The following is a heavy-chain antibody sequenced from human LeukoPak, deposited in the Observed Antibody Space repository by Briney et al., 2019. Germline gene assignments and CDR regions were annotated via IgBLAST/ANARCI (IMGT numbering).Heavy chain of an antibody. CDR1: GGTFLSHT. V-gene: IGHV1-69*08. J-gene: IGHJ5*02. D-gene: IGHD3-10*01. CDR2: ITPVIETA. Sequence: AASVKVSCKTSGGTFLSHTFSWVRQAPGHGLEWIGKITPVIETAKYAQTFQGRVSIYTDRDTTTVYMGLSGLRPDDTADYYCTRVNLRGSNYNWFDPWGQGTRVIVSS. CDR3: TRVNLRGSNYNWFDP.